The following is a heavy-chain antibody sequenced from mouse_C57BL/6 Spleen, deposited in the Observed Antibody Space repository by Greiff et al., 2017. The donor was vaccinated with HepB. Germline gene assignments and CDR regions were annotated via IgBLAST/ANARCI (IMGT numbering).Heavy chain of an antibody. Sequence: VQLQQPGAELVRPGSSVKLSCKASGYTFTSYWMHWVKQRPIQGLEWIGNIDPSDSETHYNQKFKDKATLTVDKSSSTAYMQLSSLTSEDSAVYYCARRGDSSGSLGYWGQGTTLTVSS. CDR1: GYTFTSYW. V-gene: IGHV1-52*01. CDR3: ARRGDSSGSLGY. CDR2: IDPSDSET. J-gene: IGHJ2*01. D-gene: IGHD3-2*02.